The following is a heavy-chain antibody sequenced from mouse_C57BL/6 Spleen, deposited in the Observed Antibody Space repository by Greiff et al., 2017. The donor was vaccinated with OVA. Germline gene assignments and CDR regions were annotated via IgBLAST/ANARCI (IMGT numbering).Heavy chain of an antibody. CDR2: ISSGSSTI. CDR1: GFTFSDYG. D-gene: IGHD2-3*01. CDR3: AKPHPIYGCDYWFDY. V-gene: IGHV5-17*01. Sequence: VQLKESGGGLVKPGGSLKLSCAASGFTFSDYGMHWVRQAPEKGLEWVAYISSGSSTIYYADTVKGRFTISRDNANNTLFLQMTSLRSEDTAMYYCAKPHPIYGCDYWFDYWGQGTTLTVSS. J-gene: IGHJ2*01.